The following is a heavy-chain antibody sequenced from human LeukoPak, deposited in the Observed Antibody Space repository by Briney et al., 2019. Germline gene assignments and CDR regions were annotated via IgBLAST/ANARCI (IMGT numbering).Heavy chain of an antibody. CDR3: VRAPSCKVRGVIEALLSQCDNWFDP. Sequence: GASVKVSCKASGYTFTSYDINWVRQATGQGLEWMGWMNPNSGNTGYAQKFQGRVTMTRNTSISTAYMELSSLRSEDTAVYYCVRAPSCKVRGVIEALLSQCDNWFDPWGQGTLVTVSS. CDR1: GYTFTSYD. D-gene: IGHD3-10*01. J-gene: IGHJ5*02. CDR2: MNPNSGNT. V-gene: IGHV1-8*01.